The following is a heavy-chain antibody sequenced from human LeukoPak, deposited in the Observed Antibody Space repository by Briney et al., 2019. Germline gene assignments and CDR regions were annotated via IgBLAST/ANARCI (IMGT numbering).Heavy chain of an antibody. Sequence: ASVKVSCKASGYTFSDYYMHWVRQAPGQGLEWMGWINPNSGGTNYAQKFQGRVTMTRDTSISTAYMELSRLRSDDTAVYYCARGEKYSSSWGGFWGQGTLVTVSS. J-gene: IGHJ4*02. D-gene: IGHD6-6*01. V-gene: IGHV1-2*02. CDR3: ARGEKYSSSWGGF. CDR2: INPNSGGT. CDR1: GYTFSDYY.